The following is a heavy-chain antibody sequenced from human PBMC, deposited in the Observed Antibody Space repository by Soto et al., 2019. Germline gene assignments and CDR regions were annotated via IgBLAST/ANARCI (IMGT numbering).Heavy chain of an antibody. J-gene: IGHJ6*02. V-gene: IGHV4-31*03. Sequence: TLSLTCTVSGGSISSGGYYWSWIRQHPGKGLDWIGYIYYSGSTYYNPSLKSRVTISVDTSKNQFSLKLSSVTAADTAVYYCARDSVDTAMVMGYYYYGMDVWGQGTTVTVSS. CDR1: GGSISSGGYY. D-gene: IGHD5-18*01. CDR3: ARDSVDTAMVMGYYYYGMDV. CDR2: IYYSGST.